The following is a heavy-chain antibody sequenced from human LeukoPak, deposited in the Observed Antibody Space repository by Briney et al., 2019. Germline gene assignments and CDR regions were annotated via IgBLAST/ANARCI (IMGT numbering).Heavy chain of an antibody. J-gene: IGHJ4*02. CDR2: ISGSGGNT. CDR1: RFTFNNYA. V-gene: IGHV3-23*01. Sequence: GGSLRLSCAASRFTFNNYAMIWVRQTPGKGLEWVSAISGSGGNTYYANSVKGRFTISRDNSKNTLYLLMNSLRADDTAVYYCAKTKFYLDYWGQGTLVTVS. CDR3: AKTKFYLDY.